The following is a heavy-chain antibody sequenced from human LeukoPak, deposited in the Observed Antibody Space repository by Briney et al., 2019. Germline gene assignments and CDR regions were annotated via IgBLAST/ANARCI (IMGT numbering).Heavy chain of an antibody. CDR1: GYTFTSYG. Sequence: GASVKVSSKASGYTFTSYGISWVRQAPGQGLEWMGWISAYNGNTNYAQKLQGRVTMTTDTSTSTAYMELRSLRSDDTAVYYCARTRGTSSNGVGFDYWGQGTLVTVSS. CDR2: ISAYNGNT. V-gene: IGHV1-18*01. D-gene: IGHD2-2*01. J-gene: IGHJ4*02. CDR3: ARTRGTSSNGVGFDY.